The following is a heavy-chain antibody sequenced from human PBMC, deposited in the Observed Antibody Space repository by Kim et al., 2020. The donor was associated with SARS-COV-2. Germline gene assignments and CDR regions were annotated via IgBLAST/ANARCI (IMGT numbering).Heavy chain of an antibody. CDR2: IYYSGST. D-gene: IGHD3-10*01. V-gene: IGHV4-59*13. J-gene: IGHJ6*02. CDR3: ARDRVVRGVNYYYYYGMDV. CDR1: GGSISSYY. Sequence: SETLSLTCTVSGGSISSYYWSWIRQPPGKGLEWIGYIYYSGSTNYNPSLKSRVTISVDTSKNQFSLKLSSVTAADTAVYYCARDRVVRGVNYYYYYGMDVWGRGTTVTVSS.